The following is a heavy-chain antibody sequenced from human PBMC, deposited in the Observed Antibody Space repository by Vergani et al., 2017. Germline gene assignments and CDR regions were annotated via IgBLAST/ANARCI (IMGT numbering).Heavy chain of an antibody. Sequence: QVQLVQSGAEVKKPGSSVKVSCKASGGTFSSYAISWVRQAPGQGLEWMGGIIPIFGTANYAQKFQGRVTITADGSTSTAYMELSSLRSEDTAVYYCARAGYCSSTSCYTDYYYGMDVWGQGTTVTVSS. D-gene: IGHD2-2*02. CDR2: IIPIFGTA. CDR1: GGTFSSYA. V-gene: IGHV1-69*12. J-gene: IGHJ6*02. CDR3: ARAGYCSSTSCYTDYYYGMDV.